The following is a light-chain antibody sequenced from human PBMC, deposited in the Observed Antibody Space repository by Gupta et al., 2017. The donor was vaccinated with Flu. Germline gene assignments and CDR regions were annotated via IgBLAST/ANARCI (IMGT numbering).Light chain of an antibody. CDR1: SPNIGAGYD. Sequence: QSGLTQPPSVSGAPGPRLTTSCTGSSPNIGAGYDVHWYQQLPGTAPKLLIYGNNHRPSGVPDRFSGSKSGTSASLAITGLQADDEADYFCQSYDSSLIGSVFGGGTKLTVL. J-gene: IGLJ3*02. CDR2: GNN. CDR3: QSYDSSLIGSV. V-gene: IGLV1-40*01.